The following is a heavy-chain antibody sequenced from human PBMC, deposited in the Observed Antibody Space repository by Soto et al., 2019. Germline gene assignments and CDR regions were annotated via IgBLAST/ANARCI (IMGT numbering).Heavy chain of an antibody. Sequence: GRSLRLSCAASGFTFSNHSMNLVRQAQGKGLEWVSYISSSSSTIYYADSVKGRFTISRDNAKNSLYLQMNSLRAEDTAVYYCARDTRTTSHYYYGMDVWGQGTTVTVSS. CDR3: ARDTRTTSHYYYGMDV. J-gene: IGHJ6*02. V-gene: IGHV3-48*01. CDR2: ISSSSSTI. CDR1: GFTFSNHS. D-gene: IGHD1-7*01.